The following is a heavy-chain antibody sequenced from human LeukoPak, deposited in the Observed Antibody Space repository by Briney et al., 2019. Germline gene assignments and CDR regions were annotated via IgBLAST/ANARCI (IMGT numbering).Heavy chain of an antibody. D-gene: IGHD3-16*01. CDR1: GFTFTNYA. Sequence: GGSLRLSCAATGFTFTNYAMTWVRQVPGKGLEWVSHISGSGGSSYHVDSVKGRFTISRDNSKNTLYLQMNSLRAEDTAVYYCARLGRYADYWGQGTLVTVSS. V-gene: IGHV3-23*01. J-gene: IGHJ4*02. CDR3: ARLGRYADY. CDR2: ISGSGGSS.